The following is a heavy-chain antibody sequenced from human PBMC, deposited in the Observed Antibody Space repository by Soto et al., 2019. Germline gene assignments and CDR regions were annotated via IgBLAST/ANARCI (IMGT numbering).Heavy chain of an antibody. Sequence: AAVKVSCKTSGYTFSTYDINWVRQAPGQGLEWMGWMNPNSGDTGYAQKFLGRLTMTRDSSIRTVYMELSSLSSEDTAVYYCARVNYXGSGSYQDFFYFYALDVWGQGTTVTVSS. D-gene: IGHD3-10*01. V-gene: IGHV1-8*01. J-gene: IGHJ6*02. CDR3: ARVNYXGSGSYQDFFYFYALDV. CDR2: MNPNSGDT. CDR1: GYTFSTYD.